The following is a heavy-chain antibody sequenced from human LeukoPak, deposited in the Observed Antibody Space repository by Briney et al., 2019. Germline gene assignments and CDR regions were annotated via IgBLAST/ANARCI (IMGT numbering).Heavy chain of an antibody. CDR2: ISSSVSTK. V-gene: IGHV3-48*03. D-gene: IGHD6-19*01. CDR1: GFIFSSYE. Sequence: PGGSLRLSCAASGFIFSSYEMNWVRQAPGKGLEWVSYISSSVSTKFYADSVKGRFTISKNNAKNSLFLQMNSLRVEDTAVYYCAREAYSSGWSIWDCWGQGTLVTVSS. CDR3: AREAYSSGWSIWDC. J-gene: IGHJ4*02.